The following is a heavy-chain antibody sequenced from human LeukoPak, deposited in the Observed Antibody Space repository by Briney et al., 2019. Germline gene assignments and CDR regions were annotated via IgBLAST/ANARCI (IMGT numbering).Heavy chain of an antibody. CDR3: ARNPLRFLEFDFDY. D-gene: IGHD3-3*01. V-gene: IGHV3-7*01. CDR2: IKQDGSEK. J-gene: IGHJ4*02. CDR1: GFTFSSYW. Sequence: GGSLRLSCAASGFTFSSYWMSWVRQAPGEGLEWVANIKQDGSEKYYVDSVKGRFTISRDNAKNSLYLQMNSLRAEDTAVYYCARNPLRFLEFDFDYWGQGTLVTVSS.